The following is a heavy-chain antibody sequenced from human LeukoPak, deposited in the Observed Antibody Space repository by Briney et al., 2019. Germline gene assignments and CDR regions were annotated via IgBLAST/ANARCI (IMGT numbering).Heavy chain of an antibody. Sequence: GGSLRLSCAASGFTFSSYAMHWVRQAPGKGLEWVSSISSSSSYIYYADLVKGRFTISRDNAKNSLFLQMNSLRAEDTATYYCARGEFGDYYYFYMDVWGKGTTVTVSS. CDR3: ARGEFGDYYYFYMDV. D-gene: IGHD2/OR15-2a*01. CDR2: ISSSSSYI. CDR1: GFTFSSYA. J-gene: IGHJ6*03. V-gene: IGHV3-21*01.